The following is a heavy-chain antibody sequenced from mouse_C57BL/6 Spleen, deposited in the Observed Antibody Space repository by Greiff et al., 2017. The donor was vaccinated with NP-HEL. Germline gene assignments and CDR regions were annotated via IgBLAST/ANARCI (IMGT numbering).Heavy chain of an antibody. V-gene: IGHV1-15*01. CDR3: TRPYGKGNYFDY. CDR1: GYTFTDYE. Sequence: VKLVESGAELVRPGASVTLSCKASGYTFTDYEMHWVKQTPVHGLEWIGAIDPETGGTAYNQKFKGKAILTADKSSSTAYMELRSLTSEDSAVYYCTRPYGKGNYFDYWGQGTTLTVSS. J-gene: IGHJ2*01. D-gene: IGHD2-1*01. CDR2: IDPETGGT.